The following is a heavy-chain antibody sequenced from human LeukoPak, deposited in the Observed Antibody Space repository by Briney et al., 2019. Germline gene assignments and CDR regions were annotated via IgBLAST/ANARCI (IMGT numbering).Heavy chain of an antibody. CDR3: ARGGDCSSTSCYHYYYMDV. Sequence: GRSLRLSCAASGFTFSSYAMHWVRQAPGKGLEWVAVISYDGSNKYYADSVKGRFTISRDNAKNSLYLQMNSLRAEDTAVYYCARGGDCSSTSCYHYYYMDVWGKGTTVTVSS. CDR2: ISYDGSNK. D-gene: IGHD2-2*01. V-gene: IGHV3-30-3*01. J-gene: IGHJ6*03. CDR1: GFTFSSYA.